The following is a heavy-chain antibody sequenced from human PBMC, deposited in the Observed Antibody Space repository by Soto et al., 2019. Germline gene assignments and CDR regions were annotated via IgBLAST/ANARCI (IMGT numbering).Heavy chain of an antibody. Sequence: NPSETLSLTCTVSGGSISSGGYYWSWIRQHPGKGLEWIGYIYYSGSTYYNPSLKSRVTISVDTSKNQFSLKLSSVTAADTAVYYCARAGERDGSGTYAAPRHYYYGMDVWGQGTTVTVSS. CDR3: ARAGERDGSGTYAAPRHYYYGMDV. CDR2: IYYSGST. V-gene: IGHV4-31*03. CDR1: GGSISSGGYY. J-gene: IGHJ6*02. D-gene: IGHD3-10*01.